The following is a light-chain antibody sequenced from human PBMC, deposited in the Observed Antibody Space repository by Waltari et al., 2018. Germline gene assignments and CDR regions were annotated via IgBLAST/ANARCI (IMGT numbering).Light chain of an antibody. V-gene: IGLV1-40*01. CDR1: GSNIGAGYD. Sequence: RVTISCTGSGSNIGAGYDVHWYQQLPRAAPKLLIYGSSSRPLGVPDRFFGSTSGTSASLAIIGLQAEDEADYYCQSYDTSLSVVFGGGTKLTVL. CDR2: GSS. J-gene: IGLJ3*02. CDR3: QSYDTSLSVV.